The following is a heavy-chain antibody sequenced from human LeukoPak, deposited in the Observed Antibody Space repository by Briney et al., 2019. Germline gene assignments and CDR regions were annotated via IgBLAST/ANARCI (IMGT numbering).Heavy chain of an antibody. CDR3: ARGMKPSSSRQLDY. CDR2: IYYSGST. V-gene: IGHV4-39*07. J-gene: IGHJ4*02. Sequence: SETLSLTCTVSGGSISSSSYYWGWIRQPPGKGLEWIGSIYYSGSTNYNPSLKSRVTISVDTSKNQFSLKLSSVTAADTAVYYCARGMKPSSSRQLDYWGQGTLVTVSS. CDR1: GGSISSSSYY. D-gene: IGHD6-6*01.